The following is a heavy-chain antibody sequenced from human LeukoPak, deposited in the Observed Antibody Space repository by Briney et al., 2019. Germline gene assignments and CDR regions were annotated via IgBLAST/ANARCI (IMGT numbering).Heavy chain of an antibody. J-gene: IGHJ6*02. CDR2: INHSGST. Sequence: PSETLSLTCAVYGGSFSGYYWSWIRQPPGKGLEWIGEINHSGSTNYNPSLKSRVTISVDTSKNQFSLKLSSVTAADTAVYYCARGPLITVTTSYYYYGMDVWGQGTTVTVSS. V-gene: IGHV4-34*01. CDR1: GGSFSGYY. CDR3: ARGPLITVTTSYYYYGMDV. D-gene: IGHD4-17*01.